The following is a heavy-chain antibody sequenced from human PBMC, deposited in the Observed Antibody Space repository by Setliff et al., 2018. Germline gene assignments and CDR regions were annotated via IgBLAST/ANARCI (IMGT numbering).Heavy chain of an antibody. CDR3: TRERYFDWFFEY. D-gene: IGHD3-9*01. J-gene: IGHJ4*02. CDR1: GVSIRSYY. V-gene: IGHV4-59*12. Sequence: SETLSLTCTVSGVSIRSYYWSWIRQPPGKGLEWIGYIFYSGSSNYNPSLQSRVSISVDTSTNQFSLKLSSVTAADTAVYYCTRERYFDWFFEYWGQGTLVTVSS. CDR2: IFYSGSS.